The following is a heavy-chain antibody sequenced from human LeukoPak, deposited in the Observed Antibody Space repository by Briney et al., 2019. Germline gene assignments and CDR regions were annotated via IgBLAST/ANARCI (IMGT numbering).Heavy chain of an antibody. V-gene: IGHV3-30-3*01. CDR3: ARDYVDTAMVRYYFDY. J-gene: IGHJ4*02. CDR1: GFTFSSYA. CDR2: ISYDGSNK. D-gene: IGHD5-18*01. Sequence: PGGSLRLSCAASGFTFSSYAMHWVRQAPGKGLEWVAVISYDGSNKYYADSVKGRFTISRDNAKNSLYLQMNSLRAEDTAVYYCARDYVDTAMVRYYFDYWGQGTLVTVSS.